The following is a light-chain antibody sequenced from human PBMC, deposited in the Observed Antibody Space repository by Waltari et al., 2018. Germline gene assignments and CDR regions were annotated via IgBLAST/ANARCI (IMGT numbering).Light chain of an antibody. Sequence: DIQMTQSPSSLSASVGDRVTITCQASQDISNYLNWYQQRPGKAPKLLIYDVSNLEPGVPSRFSGSDSGTHFTFTISSLQPEDVATYYCQQYDALPYTFGQGTKLEIK. CDR3: QQYDALPYT. CDR2: DVS. J-gene: IGKJ2*01. CDR1: QDISNY. V-gene: IGKV1-33*01.